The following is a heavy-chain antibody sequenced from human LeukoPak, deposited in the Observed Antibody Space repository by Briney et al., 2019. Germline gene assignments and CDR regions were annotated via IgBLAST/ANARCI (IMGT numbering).Heavy chain of an antibody. CDR2: ISGSGGST. CDR3: ARGDSLPVLDY. Sequence: GGSLRLSCAASGFTFNSYAMSWVRQAPGKGLEWVSAISGSGGSTYYADSVKGRFTISRDNSKNTLYLQMGSLRPEDMALYYCARGDSLPVLDYWGQGTLVSVSS. J-gene: IGHJ4*02. V-gene: IGHV3-23*01. CDR1: GFTFNSYA. D-gene: IGHD3-22*01.